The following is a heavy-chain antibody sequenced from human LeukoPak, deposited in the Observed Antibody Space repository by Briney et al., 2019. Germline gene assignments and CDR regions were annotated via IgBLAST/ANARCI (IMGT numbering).Heavy chain of an antibody. CDR3: ARTFLNEVRAFDI. Sequence: GGSLRLSCAASGFTFSSYGMHWVRQAPGKGLEWVAVISYDGSNKYYADSVKGRFTISRDNSKNTLYLQMNSLRAEDTAEYYCARTFLNEVRAFDIWGQGTMVTVSS. CDR2: ISYDGSNK. V-gene: IGHV3-30*03. CDR1: GFTFSSYG. J-gene: IGHJ3*02. D-gene: IGHD3-10*01.